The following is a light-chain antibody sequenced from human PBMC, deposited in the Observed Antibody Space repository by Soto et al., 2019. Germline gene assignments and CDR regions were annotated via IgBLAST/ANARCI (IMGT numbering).Light chain of an antibody. J-gene: IGLJ1*01. CDR1: SSDIGGYNY. V-gene: IGLV2-14*01. CDR3: SSYTSSRSYV. Sequence: QSVLTQPASVSGSPGQSITISCTGTSSDIGGYNYVSWYQQHPGKAPKLMIYDVSNRPSGVSNRFSGSKSGNTASLTISGFQAEDEADYYCSSYTSSRSYVFGTGTKDTDL. CDR2: DVS.